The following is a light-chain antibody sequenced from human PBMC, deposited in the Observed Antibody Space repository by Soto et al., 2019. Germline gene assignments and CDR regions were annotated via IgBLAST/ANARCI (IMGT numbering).Light chain of an antibody. V-gene: IGLV2-8*01. CDR2: DVL. CDR1: SSDVGAYHY. J-gene: IGLJ2*01. Sequence: QSVLTQPPSASGSPGQSVTISCTGTSSDVGAYHYVSWYQQHPGKAPKLMIYDVLKRPSGVPDRFSGSKSGNTASLTVSGLQTEDEADYYCCSYTGGDSLVFGGGTKLTVL. CDR3: CSYTGGDSLV.